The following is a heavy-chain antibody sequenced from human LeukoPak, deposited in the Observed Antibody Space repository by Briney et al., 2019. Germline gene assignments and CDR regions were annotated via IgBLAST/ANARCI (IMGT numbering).Heavy chain of an antibody. CDR3: ARGRAAAGFDP. J-gene: IGHJ5*02. CDR2: IYYSGST. V-gene: IGHV4-59*11. CDR1: GGSISSHY. D-gene: IGHD6-13*01. Sequence: PSETLSLTCTVSGGSISSHYWSWIRQPPGKGLEWIGYIYYSGSTNYNPSLKSRATISVDTSKNQFSLKLSSVTAADTAVYYCARGRAAAGFDPWGQGTLVTVSS.